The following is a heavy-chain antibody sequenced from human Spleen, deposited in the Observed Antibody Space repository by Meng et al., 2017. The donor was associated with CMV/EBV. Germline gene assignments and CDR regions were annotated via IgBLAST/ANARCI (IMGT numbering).Heavy chain of an antibody. D-gene: IGHD3-16*01. V-gene: IGHV3-48*04. J-gene: IGHJ4*02. CDR2: ISSSSSTI. CDR3: TRDLDYTYFGY. CDR1: GFTFSSYS. Sequence: GGSLRLSCAASGFTFSSYSMNWVRQAPGKGLEWVSYISSSSSTIYYADSVKGRFTISRDNAKNSLYLQMHSLRAEDTAVYYCTRDLDYTYFGYWGQGTLVTVSS.